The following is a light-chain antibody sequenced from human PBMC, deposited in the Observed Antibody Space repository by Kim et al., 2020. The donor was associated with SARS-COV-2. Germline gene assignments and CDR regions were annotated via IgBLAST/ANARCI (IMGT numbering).Light chain of an antibody. Sequence: GQRVSISCSGNFSNIGGNNVNWYQHIPGRAPRLLIHTTNQRPSGVPDRFAGSKSDTSASLAISGLQSDDEADYYCAAWDGRLNAYVFGTGTKVTVL. J-gene: IGLJ1*01. V-gene: IGLV1-44*01. CDR3: AAWDGRLNAYV. CDR1: FSNIGGNN. CDR2: TTN.